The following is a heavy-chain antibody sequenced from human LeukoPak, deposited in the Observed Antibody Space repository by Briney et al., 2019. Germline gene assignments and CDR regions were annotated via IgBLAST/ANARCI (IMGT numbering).Heavy chain of an antibody. CDR1: EFTLSRYW. J-gene: IGHJ4*02. CDR3: ATSDY. Sequence: GGSLRLSCAASEFTLSRYWMSWVRQAPGKGLEWVANINQDGSEKYYVDFVKGRFTISRDNAKNSLYLQMNSLRAEDTAVYYCATSDYWGQGTLVTVSS. CDR2: INQDGSEK. V-gene: IGHV3-7*01.